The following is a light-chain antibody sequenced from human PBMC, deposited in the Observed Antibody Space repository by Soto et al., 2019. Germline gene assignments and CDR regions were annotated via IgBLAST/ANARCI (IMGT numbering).Light chain of an antibody. CDR3: GAWDSSLSGYV. CDR1: NSNVGNNS. Sequence: QSVLTQPPSVSAAPGQTVTISCSGNNSNVGNNSVSWYQQLPGTAPKVLLYDNNRRPSGIPDRFSGSQSGTSATLGITGLQTGDEAAYYCGAWDSSLSGYVFGTGTKLTVL. J-gene: IGLJ1*01. V-gene: IGLV1-51*01. CDR2: DNN.